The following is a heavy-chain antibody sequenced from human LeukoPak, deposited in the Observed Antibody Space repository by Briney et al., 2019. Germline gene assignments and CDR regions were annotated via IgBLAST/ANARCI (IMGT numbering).Heavy chain of an antibody. Sequence: GASVKVSCKASGGTFSSYAISWVRQAPGQGLEWMGGIIPIFGTANYAQKFQGRVTITADESTSTAYMELSSLRSEDTAVYYCARDYQTLTTPGYWGQGTLVTASS. J-gene: IGHJ1*01. D-gene: IGHD4-17*01. CDR3: ARDYQTLTTPGY. V-gene: IGHV1-69*13. CDR2: IIPIFGTA. CDR1: GGTFSSYA.